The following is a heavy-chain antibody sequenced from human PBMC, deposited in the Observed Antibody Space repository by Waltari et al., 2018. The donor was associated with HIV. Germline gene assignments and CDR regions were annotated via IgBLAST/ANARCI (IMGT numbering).Heavy chain of an antibody. CDR1: GYTFTGYY. V-gene: IGHV1-2*02. CDR3: ARDQGGIAVAGTPGDY. Sequence: QVQLVQSGAEVKKPGASVKVSCKASGYTFTGYYMHWVRQAPGQGLEWRGGINPNVCGPNSAQKFQGRVTMTRDTSISTAYLELSRLRSDDTAVYYWARDQGGIAVAGTPGDYWGQGTLVTVSS. J-gene: IGHJ4*02. CDR2: INPNVCGP. D-gene: IGHD6-19*01.